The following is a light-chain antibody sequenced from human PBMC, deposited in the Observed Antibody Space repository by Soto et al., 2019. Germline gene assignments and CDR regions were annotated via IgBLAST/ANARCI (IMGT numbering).Light chain of an antibody. J-gene: IGLJ2*01. CDR1: SSDVGGYND. CDR3: SSYAGSNNLGVV. Sequence: QSALTQPPSASGSPGQSVAISCTGTSSDVGGYNDVSWYQQHPGKAPKPMIYEVTKRPSGVPDRFSGSKSGNTASLTVSGLQADDEADYYCSSYAGSNNLGVVFGGGTKLTVL. CDR2: EVT. V-gene: IGLV2-8*01.